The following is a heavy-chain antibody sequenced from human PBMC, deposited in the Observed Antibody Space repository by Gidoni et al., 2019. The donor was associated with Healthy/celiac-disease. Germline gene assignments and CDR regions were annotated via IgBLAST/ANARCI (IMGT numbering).Heavy chain of an antibody. Sequence: QVQLQESGPGLVKPSQTLSLTCTVSGGSLSRGGYYWSWIRQHPGKGLEWIGYIYYSGSTYYNPSLKSRVTISVDTSKNQFSLKLSSVTAADTAVYYCARTPLGIVVVTEWYFDLWGRGTLVTVSS. CDR3: ARTPLGIVVVTEWYFDL. CDR2: IYYSGST. J-gene: IGHJ2*01. CDR1: GGSLSRGGYY. V-gene: IGHV4-31*03. D-gene: IGHD2-21*02.